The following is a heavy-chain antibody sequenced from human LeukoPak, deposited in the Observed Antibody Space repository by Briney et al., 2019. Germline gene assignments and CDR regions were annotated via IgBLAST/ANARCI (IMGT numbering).Heavy chain of an antibody. D-gene: IGHD2-21*02. CDR1: GGSISSGSYP. CDR3: ARGGDLSAFDI. CDR2: IYHSGST. V-gene: IGHV4-30-2*01. Sequence: PSQTLSPTCAVSGGSISSGSYPWSWIRQPPGKGLEWIGYIYHSGSTYYNPSLKSRVTISVDRSKNQFSLKLSSVTAADTAVYYCARGGDLSAFDIWGQGTMVTVSS. J-gene: IGHJ3*02.